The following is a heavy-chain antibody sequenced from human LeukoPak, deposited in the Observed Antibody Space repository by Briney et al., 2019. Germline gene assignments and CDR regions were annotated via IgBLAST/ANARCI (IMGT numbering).Heavy chain of an antibody. V-gene: IGHV3-48*02. CDR1: GFTFISYG. J-gene: IGHJ3*02. Sequence: GGSLRLSCAASGFTFISYGRNGVGQAPGRGLEWVSYISSIGSNKYYADSVKGRFTNSRDNAKASLYLQMNSLRDEDTGVYYCARDRYCGGDCSDAFDIWGRGTTVTVSS. CDR2: ISSIGSNK. CDR3: ARDRYCGGDCSDAFDI. D-gene: IGHD2-21*02.